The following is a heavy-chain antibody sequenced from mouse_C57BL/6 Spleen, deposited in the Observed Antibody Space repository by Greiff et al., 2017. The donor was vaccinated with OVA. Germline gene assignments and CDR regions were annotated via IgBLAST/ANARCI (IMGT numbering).Heavy chain of an antibody. D-gene: IGHD1-1*01. CDR1: GYTFTSYR. CDR2: INPSNGGT. CDR3: ARGDDSSYGYFDV. J-gene: IGHJ1*03. V-gene: IGHV1-53*01. Sequence: VQLQQSGTELVKPGASVKLSCKASGYTFTSYRMHWVKQRPGQGLEWIGNINPSNGGTNYNEKFKSKATLTVDKSSSTAYMQFSSLTSEDSAIYYCARGDDSSYGYFDVWGTGTTVTVSS.